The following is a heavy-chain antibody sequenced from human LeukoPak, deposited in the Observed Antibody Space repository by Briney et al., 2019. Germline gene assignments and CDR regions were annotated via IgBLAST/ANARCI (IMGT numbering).Heavy chain of an antibody. CDR2: IYHSGST. D-gene: IGHD1-26*01. CDR1: GYSISSGYY. V-gene: IGHV4-38-2*01. Sequence: KPSETLSLTCAVSGYSISSGYYWGWIRQSPGKGLEWIGNIYHSGSTYKNPSLKSRVTISLDTSKTQFSLTPRSVTAADTAMYYCARLRGAPVRHPISHFASWGQGTLVAVSS. J-gene: IGHJ4*02. CDR3: ARLRGAPVRHPISHFAS.